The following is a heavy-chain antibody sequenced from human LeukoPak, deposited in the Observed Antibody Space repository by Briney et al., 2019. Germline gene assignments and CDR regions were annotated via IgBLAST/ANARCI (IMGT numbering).Heavy chain of an antibody. J-gene: IGHJ6*04. D-gene: IGHD2-2*01. CDR1: GFTFSTYG. CDR3: AKDNIHCSSTSCYSGYYAMDV. CDR2: ISYDGSSK. Sequence: GGSLRLFYAASGFTFSTYGMHWVRQPPGRGRAWVTFISYDGSSKYYADSVKGRFTISRDNSKSMLYLQMDRLRAEDTAVYYWAKDNIHCSSTSCYSGYYAMDVWGKGTTVTVSS. V-gene: IGHV3-30*18.